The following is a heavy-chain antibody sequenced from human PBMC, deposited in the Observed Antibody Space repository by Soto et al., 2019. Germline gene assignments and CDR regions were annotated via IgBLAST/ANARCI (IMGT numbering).Heavy chain of an antibody. Sequence: LSLTCTVSGGSISSSSYYWGWIRQPPGKGLEWIGSIYYSGSTYYNPSLKSRVTISVDTSKNQFSLKLSSVTAADTAVYYCARRAATSGWFDPWGQGTLVTVSS. V-gene: IGHV4-39*01. CDR2: IYYSGST. D-gene: IGHD6-25*01. CDR3: ARRAATSGWFDP. J-gene: IGHJ5*02. CDR1: GGSISSSSYY.